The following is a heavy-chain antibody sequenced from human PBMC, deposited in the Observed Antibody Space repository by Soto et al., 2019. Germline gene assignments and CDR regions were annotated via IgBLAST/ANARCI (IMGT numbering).Heavy chain of an antibody. Sequence: ASVKVSCKASGYTFTSYAMHWVRQAPGQRLEWMGWINAGNGNTKYSQKFQGRVTITRDTSASTAYMELSSLRSEDTAVYYCARGGGYDISGYGGRHFDYWGQETLVTVSS. D-gene: IGHD3-22*01. J-gene: IGHJ4*02. CDR2: INAGNGNT. CDR1: GYTFTSYA. V-gene: IGHV1-3*01. CDR3: ARGGGYDISGYGGRHFDY.